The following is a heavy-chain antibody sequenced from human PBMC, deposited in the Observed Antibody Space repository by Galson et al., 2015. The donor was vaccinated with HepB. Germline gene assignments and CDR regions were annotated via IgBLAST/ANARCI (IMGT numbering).Heavy chain of an antibody. V-gene: IGHV2-70*11. J-gene: IGHJ3*02. CDR3: ARIQWLLTGHHDAFDI. D-gene: IGHD3-22*01. Sequence: PALVKPTQTLTLTCTFSGFSLSTSGMCVSWIRQPPGKALEWLARIDWDDDKYYSTSLKTRLTISKDTSKNQVVLTMTNMDPVDTATYYCARIQWLLTGHHDAFDIWGQGTMVTVSS. CDR1: GFSLSTSGMC. CDR2: IDWDDDK.